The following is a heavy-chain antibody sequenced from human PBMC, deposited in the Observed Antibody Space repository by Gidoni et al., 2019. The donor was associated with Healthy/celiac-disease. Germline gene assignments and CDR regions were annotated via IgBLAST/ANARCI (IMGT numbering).Heavy chain of an antibody. CDR1: GGTFSRYA. CDR2: IIPIFGTA. D-gene: IGHD1-26*01. J-gene: IGHJ4*02. V-gene: IGHV1-69*01. CDR3: ARDPMGHRGLGGSYFA. Sequence: QVQLVQSGAEVKKPGSSVKVSCKASGGTFSRYAISWVRQAPGQGLEWMGGIIPIFGTASYAQKFQGRVTITADESTSTAYMELSSLRSEDTAVYYCARDPMGHRGLGGSYFAWGQGTLVTVSS.